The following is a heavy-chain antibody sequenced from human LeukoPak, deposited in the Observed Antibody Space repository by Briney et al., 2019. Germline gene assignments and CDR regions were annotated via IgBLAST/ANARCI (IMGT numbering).Heavy chain of an antibody. CDR2: MYFSGRT. CDR1: GGSMTNYY. J-gene: IGHJ4*02. Sequence: PPETLSLTCTVSGGSMTNYYWSWIRQPAGKGLEWIGRMYFSGRTHYNPSLKSRVTMSVDTSKNQFSLKVSSVTAADTAVYYCARVGSDGSYFDYWGQGTLVTVSS. CDR3: ARVGSDGSYFDY. D-gene: IGHD1-26*01. V-gene: IGHV4-4*07.